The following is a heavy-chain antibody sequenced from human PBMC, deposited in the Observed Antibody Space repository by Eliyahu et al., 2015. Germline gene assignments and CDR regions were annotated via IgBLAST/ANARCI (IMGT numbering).Heavy chain of an antibody. J-gene: IGHJ4*02. D-gene: IGHD3-16*01. CDR1: GXAFEFYG. V-gene: IGHV3-30*02. CDR2: IHSDGTNE. CDR3: TYFDY. Sequence: QVKLVESXGGVVQPGGSLXLSCAASGXAFEFYGIXWVRQAPGKGLEWVGLIHSDGTNEFSEDSVRGRFSISRDNSESMIYLQMHRLRVEDTAVYFCTYFDYWGQGTLVTVSS.